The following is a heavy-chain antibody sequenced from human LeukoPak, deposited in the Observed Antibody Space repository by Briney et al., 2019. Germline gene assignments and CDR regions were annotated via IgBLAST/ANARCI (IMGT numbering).Heavy chain of an antibody. CDR2: IIPIFGTA. V-gene: IGHV1-69*13. D-gene: IGHD3-22*01. CDR3: ARAPADYYYDFSGYYYYFDY. CDR1: GGTFSSYA. J-gene: IGHJ4*02. Sequence: AASVKVSCKASGGTFSSYAISWVRQAPGQGLEWMGGIIPIFGTANYAQKFQGRVTITADESTSTAYMELSSLRSEDTAVYYCARAPADYYYDFSGYYYYFDYWGQGTLVTVSS.